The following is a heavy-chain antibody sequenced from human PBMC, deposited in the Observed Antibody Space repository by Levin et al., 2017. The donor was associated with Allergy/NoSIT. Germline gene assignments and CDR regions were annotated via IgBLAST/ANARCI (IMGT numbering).Heavy chain of an antibody. J-gene: IGHJ4*02. Sequence: HPGGSLRLSCAASGFTFSGSAMYWVRQASGKGLEWVGRIGTKPESYVTVYAASVKGRFTLSRDDSKDTAYLQMNSLKTEDTAVYYCARGGGEKQLDYWGQGTLVTVSS. V-gene: IGHV3-73*01. CDR3: ARGGGEKQLDY. D-gene: IGHD1/OR15-1a*01. CDR1: GFTFSGSA. CDR2: IGTKPESYVT.